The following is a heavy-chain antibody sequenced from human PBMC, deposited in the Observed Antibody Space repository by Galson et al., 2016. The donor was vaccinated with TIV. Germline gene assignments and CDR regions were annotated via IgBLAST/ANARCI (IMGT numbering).Heavy chain of an antibody. Sequence: QSGAEVKEPGESLKISCKGSGYRFSNYWIAWVRQMPGKGLEWMGVIYPVDSDTRYSPSFQGQVTISADKSFSTDYLQWNSLKDSYSAIDYCAGERDRGYAYCVDFWGHGTLVTVSS. J-gene: IGHJ4*01. D-gene: IGHD6-25*01. CDR3: AGERDRGYAYCVDF. V-gene: IGHV5-51*03. CDR2: IYPVDSDT. CDR1: GYRFSNYW.